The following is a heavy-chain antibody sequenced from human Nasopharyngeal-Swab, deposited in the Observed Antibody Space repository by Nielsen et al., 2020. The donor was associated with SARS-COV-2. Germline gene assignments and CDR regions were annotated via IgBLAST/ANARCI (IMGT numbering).Heavy chain of an antibody. CDR3: AVGKIAAGDYYYYYGMDV. D-gene: IGHD6-13*01. J-gene: IGHJ6*02. CDR2: INAGNGNT. Sequence: KRCLCTYTSSDIDPHRLPHEQRLVGIGWINAGNGNTKYSQKFQGRVTITRDTSASTAYMELSSLRSEDTAVYYCAVGKIAAGDYYYYYGMDVWGQRTTVTVAS. CDR1: LCTYTSSD. V-gene: IGHV1-3*01.